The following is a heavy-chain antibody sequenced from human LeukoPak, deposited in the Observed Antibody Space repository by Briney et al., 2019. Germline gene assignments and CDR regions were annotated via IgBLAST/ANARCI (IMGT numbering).Heavy chain of an antibody. CDR2: ISSSSSTI. V-gene: IGHV3-48*01. CDR1: GFTFSSYS. Sequence: AGSLRLSCAASGFTFSSYSMNWVRQAPGKGLEWVSYISSSSSTIYYADSVKGRFTISRDNSKNTLYLQMNSLIAEDTAVYYCAKDMVVKCRYFDFWGQGTLVTVSS. J-gene: IGHJ4*02. D-gene: IGHD2-21*01. CDR3: AKDMVVKCRYFDF.